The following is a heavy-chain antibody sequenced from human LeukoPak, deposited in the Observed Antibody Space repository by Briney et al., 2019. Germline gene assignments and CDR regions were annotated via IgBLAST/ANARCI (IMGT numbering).Heavy chain of an antibody. D-gene: IGHD3-9*01. Sequence: ASVKVSCKASGYTFTGYYMHWVRQAPGQRLEWMGRINPNNGGTDYAQNFQGRVTMTRDTSISTVYMELSRLRSDDTAVYYCARGNYGILTGYVDYWGQGTLVTVSS. V-gene: IGHV1-2*06. CDR2: INPNNGGT. J-gene: IGHJ4*02. CDR1: GYTFTGYY. CDR3: ARGNYGILTGYVDY.